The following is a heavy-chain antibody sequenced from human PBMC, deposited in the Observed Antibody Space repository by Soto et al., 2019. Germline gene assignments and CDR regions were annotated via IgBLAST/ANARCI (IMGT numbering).Heavy chain of an antibody. Sequence: GESLKISCKGSGYSFTSYWLTWVRQMPGKGLEWMGRIDPTDSYTNYSPSFQGHVTVSADKSISTAYLQWSSLKASDSAMYYCARLYVETTPTLDYWGQGTLVTVSS. CDR2: IDPTDSYT. J-gene: IGHJ4*02. D-gene: IGHD1-7*01. CDR3: ARLYVETTPTLDY. CDR1: GYSFTSYW. V-gene: IGHV5-10-1*01.